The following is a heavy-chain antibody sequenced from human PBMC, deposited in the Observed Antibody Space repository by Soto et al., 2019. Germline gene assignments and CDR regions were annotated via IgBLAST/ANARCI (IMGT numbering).Heavy chain of an antibody. CDR2: INAGHGNT. V-gene: IGHV1-3*01. Sequence: GASVKVSCKASGYGISSYALHWVRQAPGQRLEWMGWINAGHGNTKYSQKLQGRVTITRDPSADTAYMELSSLRSEDTAVYYCARTALYSMTYGAFDHWGQGTQVTVSS. CDR3: ARTALYSMTYGAFDH. CDR1: GYGISSYA. D-gene: IGHD6-13*01. J-gene: IGHJ4*02.